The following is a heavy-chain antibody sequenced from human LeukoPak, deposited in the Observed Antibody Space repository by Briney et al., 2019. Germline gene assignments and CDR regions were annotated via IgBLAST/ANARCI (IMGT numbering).Heavy chain of an antibody. V-gene: IGHV3-23*01. Sequence: GGSLRLSCAASGFTFDDYAMHWVRQAPGKGLEWVSTISDSGANTYYADSVRGRFTISRDNSKNTLYLQKNSLRADDTAIYYCAKSMTLQWRGFFDLWGRGTHVTVSS. J-gene: IGHJ2*01. D-gene: IGHD6-19*01. CDR2: ISDSGANT. CDR3: AKSMTLQWRGFFDL. CDR1: GFTFDDYA.